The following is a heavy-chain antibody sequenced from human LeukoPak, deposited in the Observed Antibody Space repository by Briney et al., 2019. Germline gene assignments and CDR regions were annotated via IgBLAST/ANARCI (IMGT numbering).Heavy chain of an antibody. CDR3: ARGFRRVDY. CDR2: INHSGST. V-gene: IGHV4-34*01. Sequence: SETLSLTCAVSGGSFSGYYWSWIRQPPGKGLEWIGEINHSGSTNYNPSLKSRVTISVDTSKNQFSVKLSSVTAADTAVYYCARGFRRVDYWGQGTLVTVSS. CDR1: GGSFSGYY. J-gene: IGHJ4*02.